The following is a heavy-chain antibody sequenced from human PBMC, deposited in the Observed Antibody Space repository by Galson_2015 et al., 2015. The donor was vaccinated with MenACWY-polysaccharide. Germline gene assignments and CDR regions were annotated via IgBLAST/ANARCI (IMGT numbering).Heavy chain of an antibody. CDR3: AREGSRIFFPPFDP. CDR2: IQYDGSNK. J-gene: IGHJ3*01. Sequence: SLRLSCAASGLRFSGSGMHWVRQAPGKGLEWVAVIQYDGSNKVYADSVKGRFTISRDNSKNTLYLEMNSLRAEDTAVYYCAREGSRIFFPPFDPGGQGPRVT. V-gene: IGHV3-33*01. CDR1: GLRFSGSG. D-gene: IGHD2-15*01.